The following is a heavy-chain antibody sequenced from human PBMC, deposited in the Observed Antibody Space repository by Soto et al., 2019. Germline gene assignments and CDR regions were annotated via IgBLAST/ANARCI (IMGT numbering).Heavy chain of an antibody. CDR2: IYYSGST. Sequence: PSETLSLTCTVSGGSISSGGYYWNWIRQHPGKGLEWIGYIYYSGSTYYNPSLKSRVTISVDTSKNQFSLKLSSVTAADTAVYYCARGGRRSPGMDVWGQGTTVS. J-gene: IGHJ6*02. V-gene: IGHV4-31*03. CDR3: ARGGRRSPGMDV. CDR1: GGSISSGGYY.